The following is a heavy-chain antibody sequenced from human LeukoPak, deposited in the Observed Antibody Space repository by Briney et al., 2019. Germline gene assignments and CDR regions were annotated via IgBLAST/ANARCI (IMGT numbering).Heavy chain of an antibody. CDR3: ARDPYGDHYYFDY. CDR2: IYYSGST. J-gene: IGHJ4*02. D-gene: IGHD4-17*01. Sequence: NPSETLSLTCTVSGGSISSYYWSWIRQPPGKGLEWIGYIYYSGSTNYNPSLKSRVTISVDTSKNQFSLKLSSVTAADTAVYYCARDPYGDHYYFDYWGQGTLVTVSS. CDR1: GGSISSYY. V-gene: IGHV4-59*08.